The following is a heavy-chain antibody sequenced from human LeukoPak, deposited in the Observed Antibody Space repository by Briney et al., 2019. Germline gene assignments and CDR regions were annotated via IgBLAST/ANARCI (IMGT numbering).Heavy chain of an antibody. CDR2: LYPTGNT. Sequence: SETLSLTCTVSVASISSYYWSWIRQSAGKGLEWIGRLYPTGNTKYNPSLGGRVTVSGDTSKNQFSLRLSSVTAADTAFYYCVSEIEHFGIDYWGQGALVSVSS. J-gene: IGHJ4*02. D-gene: IGHD3-10*01. CDR3: VSEIEHFGIDY. CDR1: VASISSYY. V-gene: IGHV4-4*07.